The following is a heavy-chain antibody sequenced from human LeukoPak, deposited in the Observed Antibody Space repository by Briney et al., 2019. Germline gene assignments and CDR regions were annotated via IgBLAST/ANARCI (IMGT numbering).Heavy chain of an antibody. V-gene: IGHV3-48*03. J-gene: IGHJ6*04. CDR3: AELGITMIGGV. Sequence: PGGSLRLSCAASGFTFSSYEMNWVRQAPGKGLERFSYISSSGSTIYYADSVKGRFTISRDNAKNSLYMQMNSLRAEDTAVYYCAELGITMIGGVWGKGTTVTISS. D-gene: IGHD3-10*02. CDR2: ISSSGSTI. CDR1: GFTFSSYE.